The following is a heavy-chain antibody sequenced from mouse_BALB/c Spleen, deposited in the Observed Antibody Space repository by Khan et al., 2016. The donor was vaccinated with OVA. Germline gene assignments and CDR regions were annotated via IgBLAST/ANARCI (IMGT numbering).Heavy chain of an antibody. CDR2: ISSLAYSI. V-gene: IGHV5-15*02. CDR1: GFTFSDYG. Sequence: VELVESGAGLVQPGGSRKLSCAASGFTFSDYGMAWVRQAPGKGPEWVAFISSLAYSIYYADTVTGRFTISREYAKNTLYLVMSMLTSEDTAMYYCTSSWAMDYWGQGTSVTVSS. J-gene: IGHJ4*01. CDR3: TSSWAMDY.